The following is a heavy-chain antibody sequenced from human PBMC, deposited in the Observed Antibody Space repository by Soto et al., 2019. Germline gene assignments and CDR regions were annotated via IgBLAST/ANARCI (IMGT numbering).Heavy chain of an antibody. J-gene: IGHJ4*02. Sequence: QLQLQESGPGLVRPSETLSLICTVSGGSITRNDHYWGWIRQSPGKGLEWIGDIKSSGGTNYNLSLKGRVSMSVETSKNQFSLKMNSVTAADTAVYYCARLGSSGWYQGSYFDYWGQGTLVTVSS. CDR1: GGSITRNDHY. D-gene: IGHD6-19*01. V-gene: IGHV4-39*01. CDR3: ARLGSSGWYQGSYFDY. CDR2: IKSSGGT.